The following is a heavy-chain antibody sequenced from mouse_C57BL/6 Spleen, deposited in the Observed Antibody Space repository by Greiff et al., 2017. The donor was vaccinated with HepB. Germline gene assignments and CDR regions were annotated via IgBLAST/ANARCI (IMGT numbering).Heavy chain of an antibody. CDR1: GYTFTSYW. V-gene: IGHV1-55*01. CDR3: ASQLRTVRNYFDY. Sequence: QVHVKQPGAELVKPGASVKMSCKASGYTFTSYWITWVKQRPGQGLEWIGDIYPGSGSTNYNEKFKSKATLTVDTSSSTAYMQLSSLTSEDSAVYYCASQLRTVRNYFDYWGQGTTLTVSS. J-gene: IGHJ2*01. CDR2: IYPGSGST. D-gene: IGHD5-5*01.